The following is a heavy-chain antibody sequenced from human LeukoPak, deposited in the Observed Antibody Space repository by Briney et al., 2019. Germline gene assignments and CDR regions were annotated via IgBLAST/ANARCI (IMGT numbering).Heavy chain of an antibody. V-gene: IGHV4-4*07. CDR3: ARQAVADLYYFDY. Sequence: SETLSLTCTVSGGSFSNYYWSWIRQPAGKGLEWIGRIYTSGSTNYNPSLKSRVTISVDTSKNQFSLKLSSVTAADTAVYYCARQAVADLYYFDYWGQGTLVTVSS. CDR1: GGSFSNYY. D-gene: IGHD6-19*01. J-gene: IGHJ4*02. CDR2: IYTSGST.